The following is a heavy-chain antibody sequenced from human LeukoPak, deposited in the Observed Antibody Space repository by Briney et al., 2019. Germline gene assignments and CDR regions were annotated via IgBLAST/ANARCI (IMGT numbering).Heavy chain of an antibody. J-gene: IGHJ6*02. Sequence: PSETLSLTCTVSGGSISSYYWSWIRQPPGKGLEWIGYIYYSGSTNYNPSLKSRVTISVDTSKNQFSLKLSSVTAADTAVYYCARGWKRTYYGMDVWGQGTTVTVSS. V-gene: IGHV4-59*01. D-gene: IGHD1-1*01. CDR2: IYYSGST. CDR1: GGSISSYY. CDR3: ARGWKRTYYGMDV.